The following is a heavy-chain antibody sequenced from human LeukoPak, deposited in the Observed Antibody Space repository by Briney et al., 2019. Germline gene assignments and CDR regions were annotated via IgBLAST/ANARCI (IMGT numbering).Heavy chain of an antibody. Sequence: SVKVSCKASGYTFTGYYVHWVRQAPGQGLEWMGRIIPILGIANNAQKLQGRVTITADKSTSTAYMELNNLTYEDTAVYYCARAHDSCYYGSGRPSMDVWGQGTTVTVSS. V-gene: IGHV1-69*04. CDR3: ARAHDSCYYGSGRPSMDV. CDR1: GYTFTGYY. J-gene: IGHJ6*02. CDR2: IIPILGIA. D-gene: IGHD3-10*01.